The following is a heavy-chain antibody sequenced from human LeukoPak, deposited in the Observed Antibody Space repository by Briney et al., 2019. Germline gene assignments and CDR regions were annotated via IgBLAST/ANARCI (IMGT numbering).Heavy chain of an antibody. J-gene: IGHJ4*02. Sequence: ADPLSHTCSVSGRSLRSYFWRWIRPPPPRGLEWIGYIYYSGNTNYNPSLKSRVTISVDTSKNQFSLKLSSVTAADTAVYYCAREGIAVAGFDYWGQGTLVTVSS. D-gene: IGHD6-19*01. CDR1: GRSLRSYF. CDR2: IYYSGNT. CDR3: AREGIAVAGFDY. V-gene: IGHV4-59*01.